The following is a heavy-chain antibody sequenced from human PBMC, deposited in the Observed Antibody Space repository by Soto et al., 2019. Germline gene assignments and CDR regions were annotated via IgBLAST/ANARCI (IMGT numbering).Heavy chain of an antibody. D-gene: IGHD6-6*01. CDR2: VIPMFGTA. Sequence: QVQLVQSGAEVKKPGSSVKVSCKASGGTFNSYGFNWVRQAPGQGLEWMGGVIPMFGTANCAQKFQGRVTITADKSTSTSYMEVKSLRSEDTAVYYCARGDDILARRGDYFDYWGQGTQVTVSS. J-gene: IGHJ4*02. CDR1: GGTFNSYG. CDR3: ARGDDILARRGDYFDY. V-gene: IGHV1-69*06.